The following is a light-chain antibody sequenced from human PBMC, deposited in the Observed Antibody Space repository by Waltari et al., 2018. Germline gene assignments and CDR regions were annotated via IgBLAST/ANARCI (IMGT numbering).Light chain of an antibody. CDR1: QRINTR. V-gene: IGKV1-5*01. CDR2: DVS. J-gene: IGKJ5*01. Sequence: IQMTQSPSALSASVGDRVTITCRASQRINTRMAWYQQRPGKAPKVLIYDVSTLESGVPSRFSGSGSGTEFTLAINNLQPEDFATYYCQQYYDYPINFGQGTRL. CDR3: QQYYDYPIN.